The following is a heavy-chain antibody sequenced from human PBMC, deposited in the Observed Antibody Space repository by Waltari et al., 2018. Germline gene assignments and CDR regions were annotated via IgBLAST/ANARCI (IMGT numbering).Heavy chain of an antibody. CDR3: AKDAFGNTYLDF. Sequence: QVNLVESGGGVVQPGGSLRLSCATSGFTFSNFGMHWVRQAPGKWLEWVALIWFDGSGKFYADSVRGRFTISRDNSARTLYLDMNSLRLDDTAMYYCAKDAFGNTYLDFWGQGTLVTVSS. J-gene: IGHJ4*02. CDR2: IWFDGSGK. D-gene: IGHD2-2*02. CDR1: GFTFSNFG. V-gene: IGHV3-30*02.